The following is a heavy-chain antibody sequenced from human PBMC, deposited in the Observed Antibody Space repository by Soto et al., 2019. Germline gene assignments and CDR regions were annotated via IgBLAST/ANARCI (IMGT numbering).Heavy chain of an antibody. V-gene: IGHV3-21*01. CDR1: EISLSSDS. J-gene: IGHJ6*02. Sequence: GGSLRLSCGTSEISLSSDSMNWVRQAPGKGLEWVSSISSIYIDYADSVKGRFTISRDNAKNSVYLQMNDLRVGDTAVYYCARDQSIAGRRNTYYGMDVWGQGTTVTVSS. CDR2: ISSIYI. CDR3: ARDQSIAGRRNTYYGMDV. D-gene: IGHD6-6*01.